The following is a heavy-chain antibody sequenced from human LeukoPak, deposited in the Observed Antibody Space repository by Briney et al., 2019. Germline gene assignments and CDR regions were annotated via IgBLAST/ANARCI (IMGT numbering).Heavy chain of an antibody. J-gene: IGHJ3*02. CDR1: GGSFSGYY. Sequence: SETLSLTCAVYGGSFSGYYWSWIRQPPGKGLEWIGEINHSGSTNYNPSLKSRVTISVDTSKNQFSLKLSSVTAADTAVYYCAREVVVVTAIPDAFDIWGQGTMVTVSS. CDR2: INHSGST. V-gene: IGHV4-34*01. D-gene: IGHD2-21*02. CDR3: AREVVVVTAIPDAFDI.